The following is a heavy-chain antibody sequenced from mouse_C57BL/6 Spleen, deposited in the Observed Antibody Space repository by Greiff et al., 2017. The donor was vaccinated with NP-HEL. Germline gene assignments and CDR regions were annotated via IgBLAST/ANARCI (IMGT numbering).Heavy chain of an antibody. CDR3: ARCYYGSRYGGNCFAY. CDR2: IDPNSGGT. D-gene: IGHD1-1*01. V-gene: IGHV1-72*01. Sequence: VQLQQPGAELVKPGASVKLSCKASGYTFTSYWMHWVKQRPGRGLEWIGRIDPNSGGTKYNEKFKSKATLTVDKPSSTAYMQLSSLTSEDSAVYYCARCYYGSRYGGNCFAYWGQGTTLTVSS. CDR1: GYTFTSYW. J-gene: IGHJ2*01.